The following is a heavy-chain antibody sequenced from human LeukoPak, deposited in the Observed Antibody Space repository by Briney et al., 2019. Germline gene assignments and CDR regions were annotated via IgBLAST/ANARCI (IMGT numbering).Heavy chain of an antibody. CDR1: GFTFSSYS. J-gene: IGHJ3*02. D-gene: IGHD1-26*01. V-gene: IGHV3-21*01. CDR2: ISSSSYI. Sequence: GGSLRLSCAASGFTFSSYSMNWVRQAPGKGLEWVSSISSSSYIYSADSVKGRFTISRDNAKNSLYLQMNSLRAEDTAVYYCARDRGSRWLMDAFDIWGQGTMVTVSS. CDR3: ARDRGSRWLMDAFDI.